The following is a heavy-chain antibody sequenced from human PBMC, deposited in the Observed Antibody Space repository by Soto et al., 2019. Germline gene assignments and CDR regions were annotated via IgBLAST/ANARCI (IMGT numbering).Heavy chain of an antibody. V-gene: IGHV3-30-3*01. CDR2: ISFDGNNK. CDR1: GFTFSSYA. CDR3: GRCSSASCHLGADY. Sequence: GGSLRLSCAASGFTFSSYALHWVRQAPGRGLEWVALISFDGNNKYYANSVKGRFTISRDNSKNTLYLQMSSLRAEDTAVYYCGRCSSASCHLGADYWGQGTLVTVSS. J-gene: IGHJ4*02. D-gene: IGHD2-2*01.